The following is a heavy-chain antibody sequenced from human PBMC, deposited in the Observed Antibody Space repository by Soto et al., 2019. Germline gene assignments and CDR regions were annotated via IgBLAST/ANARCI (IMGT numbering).Heavy chain of an antibody. CDR3: ARAIETAMDPCDY. V-gene: IGHV3-30-3*01. Sequence: GGSLRLSCAASGFSFTTYAMHWVRQAPGKGLEWVAVISDDGSIKYYADSVKGRFTISRDNSKNTFYLQMNSLRGDDTALYYCARAIETAMDPCDYWGPGALVTVSS. D-gene: IGHD5-18*01. J-gene: IGHJ4*02. CDR2: ISDDGSIK. CDR1: GFSFTTYA.